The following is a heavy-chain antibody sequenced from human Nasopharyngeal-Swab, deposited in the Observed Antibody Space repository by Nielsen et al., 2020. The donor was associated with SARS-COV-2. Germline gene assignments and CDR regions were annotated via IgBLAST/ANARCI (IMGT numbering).Heavy chain of an antibody. CDR2: IYRSGST. CDR1: GYSIASVAYS. Sequence: SETLSLPCPLSGYSIASVAYSWTWILQSPRRGLEWFVYIYRSGSTYYNPSLNSRVTISVDRSKTQFSLKLSSVTAADTALYYCARENFGFDYWGQGILVTVSS. J-gene: IGHJ4*02. D-gene: IGHD3-10*01. V-gene: IGHV4-30-2*06. CDR3: ARENFGFDY.